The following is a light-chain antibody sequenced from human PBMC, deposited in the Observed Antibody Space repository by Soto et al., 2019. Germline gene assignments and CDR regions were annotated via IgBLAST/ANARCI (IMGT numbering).Light chain of an antibody. CDR1: SSDIGGYNY. CDR2: EVT. Sequence: QSALTQPPSASGSPGQSVTISCTGTSSDIGGYNYVSWYQQRPGKVPKVIIYEVTKRPSGVPDRFSGSKSGNTASLTVSGLQAEDEADYFCSSYANNNNILVFGTGNKGTVL. V-gene: IGLV2-8*01. CDR3: SSYANNNNILV. J-gene: IGLJ1*01.